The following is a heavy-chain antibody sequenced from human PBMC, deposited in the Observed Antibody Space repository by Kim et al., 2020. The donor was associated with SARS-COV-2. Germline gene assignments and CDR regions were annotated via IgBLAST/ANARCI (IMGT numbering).Heavy chain of an antibody. CDR1: GFTFDDYA. Sequence: GGSLRLSCAASGFTFDDYAMHWVRQAPGKGLEWVSLISGDGGSTYYADSVKGRFTISRDNSKNSLYLQMNSLRTEDTALYYCAKEIGITLSYSSSWLYGMDVWGQGTTVTVSS. V-gene: IGHV3-43*02. CDR2: ISGDGGST. J-gene: IGHJ6*02. CDR3: AKEIGITLSYSSSWLYGMDV. D-gene: IGHD6-13*01.